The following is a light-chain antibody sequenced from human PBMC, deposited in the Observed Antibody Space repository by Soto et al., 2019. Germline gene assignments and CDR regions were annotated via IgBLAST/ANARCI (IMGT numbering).Light chain of an antibody. CDR2: AAS. Sequence: DIQMTQSPSSLSASVGDRVTITCRASQGIRDALGWYQQKPGKAPKRLIYAASSLQSGVPSRFSVSGSGTEVTLTISSLQPEDFATYYCLQHNSYPQTFGQGTKVEIK. V-gene: IGKV1-17*01. J-gene: IGKJ1*01. CDR1: QGIRDA. CDR3: LQHNSYPQT.